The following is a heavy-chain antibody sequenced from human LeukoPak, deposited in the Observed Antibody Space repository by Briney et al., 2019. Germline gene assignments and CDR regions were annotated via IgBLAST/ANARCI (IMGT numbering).Heavy chain of an antibody. V-gene: IGHV4-34*01. Sequence: SETLSLTCAVYGGSFSGYYWSWIRQPPGKGLGWIGEINHSGSTNYNPSLKSRVTISVDTSKNQFSLKLSSVTAADTAVYYCARRRCSSTSCYAYRVVVNWFDPWGQGTLVTVSS. CDR2: INHSGST. CDR3: ARRRCSSTSCYAYRVVVNWFDP. CDR1: GGSFSGYY. D-gene: IGHD2-2*01. J-gene: IGHJ5*02.